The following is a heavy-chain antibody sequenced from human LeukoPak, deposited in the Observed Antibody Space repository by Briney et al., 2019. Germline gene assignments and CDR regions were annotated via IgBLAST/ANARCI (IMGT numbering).Heavy chain of an antibody. Sequence: PSENLSLNCTVSGGSLSSYYWSWIRQPPGKGLEWVGLIYYSGSTNYTPSLQSRVTISVDTSKNQFSLKLSSVTAADTAVYYCARVWDRYFDWLLAFDYWGQGTLVTVSS. CDR3: ARVWDRYFDWLLAFDY. CDR2: IYYSGST. J-gene: IGHJ4*02. CDR1: GGSLSSYY. V-gene: IGHV4-59*01. D-gene: IGHD3-9*01.